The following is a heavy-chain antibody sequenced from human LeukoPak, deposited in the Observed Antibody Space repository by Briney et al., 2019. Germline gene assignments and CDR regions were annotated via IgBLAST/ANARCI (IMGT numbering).Heavy chain of an antibody. J-gene: IGHJ4*02. D-gene: IGHD6-13*01. V-gene: IGHV4-61*01. CDR3: ASIAAADYFDY. Sequence: SETLSLTCTVSGGSVTGGTYYWSWIRQPPGKGLEWIGYFYYSGSTNFNPSLKSRVTISVDTSKNQFSLKLSSVTAADTAVYYCASIAAADYFDYWGQGTLVTVSS. CDR2: FYYSGST. CDR1: GGSVTGGTYY.